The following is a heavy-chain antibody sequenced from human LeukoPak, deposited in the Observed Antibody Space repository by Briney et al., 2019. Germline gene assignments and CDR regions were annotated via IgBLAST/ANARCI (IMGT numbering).Heavy chain of an antibody. D-gene: IGHD6-19*01. CDR1: GFNLNNFA. V-gene: IGHV3-9*01. Sequence: PGGSLRLSCAASGFNLNNFAVSWVRRAPGKGLEWVSGISWNSGSIGYADSVKGRFTISRDNAKNPLYLQMNSLRAEDTALYYCAKDIGFEYSSGWYTYWGQGTLVTVSS. CDR3: AKDIGFEYSSGWYTY. CDR2: ISWNSGSI. J-gene: IGHJ4*02.